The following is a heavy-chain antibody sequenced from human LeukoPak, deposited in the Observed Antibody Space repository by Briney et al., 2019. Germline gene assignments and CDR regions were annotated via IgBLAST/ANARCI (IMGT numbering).Heavy chain of an antibody. D-gene: IGHD6-13*01. CDR3: ADMYSSNY. CDR1: GYTFTGYY. Sequence: ASVTVSCKASGYTFTGYYMHWVRQAPGQGLEWMGWINPNSGGTNYAQTFQGRVTMTRDTSISTAYMELSRLRSDDTAVYYCADMYSSNYWGQGTLVTVSS. J-gene: IGHJ4*02. V-gene: IGHV1-2*02. CDR2: INPNSGGT.